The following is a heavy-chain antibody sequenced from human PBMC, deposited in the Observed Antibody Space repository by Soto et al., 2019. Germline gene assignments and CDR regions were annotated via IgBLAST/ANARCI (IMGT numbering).Heavy chain of an antibody. CDR1: GFTFSSYG. CDR3: AREMAVAGYYYYGMDV. CDR2: IWYDESNK. D-gene: IGHD6-19*01. V-gene: IGHV3-33*01. J-gene: IGHJ6*02. Sequence: PGGSLRLSCAASGFTFSSYGMHWVRQAPGKGLEWVAVIWYDESNKYYADSVKGRFTISRDNSKNTLYLQMNSLRAEDTAVYYCAREMAVAGYYYYGMDVWGQGTTVTVSS.